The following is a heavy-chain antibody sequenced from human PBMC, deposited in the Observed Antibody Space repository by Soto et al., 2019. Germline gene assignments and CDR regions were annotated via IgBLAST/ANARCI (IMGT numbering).Heavy chain of an antibody. CDR1: GYPFTSYD. V-gene: IGHV1-8*01. J-gene: IGHJ5*02. D-gene: IGHD3-10*01. CDR2: MNPNSGNT. CDR3: AKVGPYDSGSYMFRYNWFGP. Sequence: ASVKVSCKASGYPFTSYDINWVRQATGQGLEYLGWMNPNSGNTAYVQKFQGRVTMTWDTSITTAYMELNSLRAEDTAVYYCAKVGPYDSGSYMFRYNWFGPWGPGTLVTVSS.